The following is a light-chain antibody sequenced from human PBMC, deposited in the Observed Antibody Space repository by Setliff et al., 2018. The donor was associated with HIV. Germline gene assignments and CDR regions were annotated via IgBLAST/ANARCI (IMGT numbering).Light chain of an antibody. V-gene: IGLV2-14*01. CDR2: EVS. J-gene: IGLJ2*01. CDR3: SSYTSTNTLGV. Sequence: QSVLAQPASVSGSPGQSITISCTGTSSDVGGYNYVSWYQQHPGKAPKLMIYEVSNRPSGVSNRFSGSKSGNTASLTISGLQAEDEADYYCSSYTSTNTLGVFGGGTKVPS. CDR1: SSDVGGYNY.